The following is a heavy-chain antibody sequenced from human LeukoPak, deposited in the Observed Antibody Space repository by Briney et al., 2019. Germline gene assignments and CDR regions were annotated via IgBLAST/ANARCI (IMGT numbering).Heavy chain of an antibody. CDR3: AGYDGTNWYFDL. Sequence: TSETLSLTCTVSGGSISSYYWSWIRQPPGKGLEWIGYIYYSGSTNYNPSLKSRVTISVDTSKNQFSLKLSSVTAADTAVYYCAGYDGTNWYFDLWGRGTLVTVSS. D-gene: IGHD2-2*01. J-gene: IGHJ2*01. CDR2: IYYSGST. CDR1: GGSISSYY. V-gene: IGHV4-59*01.